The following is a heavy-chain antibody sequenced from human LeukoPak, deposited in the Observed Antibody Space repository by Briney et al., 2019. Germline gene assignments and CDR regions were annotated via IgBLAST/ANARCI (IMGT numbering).Heavy chain of an antibody. J-gene: IGHJ3*02. D-gene: IGHD1-26*01. V-gene: IGHV4-39*07. CDR3: ARAFVRGSSRDAFDI. CDR2: IYYSGST. CDR1: GGSISSNSYY. Sequence: SETLSLTCTVSGGSISSNSYYWDWIRQPPGKGLAWIGSIYYSGSTYYNPSLKSRVTISVDTSKNQFSLKLSSVTAADTAVYYCARAFVRGSSRDAFDIWGQGKMVTVSS.